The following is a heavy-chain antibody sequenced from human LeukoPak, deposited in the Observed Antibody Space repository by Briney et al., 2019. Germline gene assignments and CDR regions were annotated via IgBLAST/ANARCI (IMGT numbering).Heavy chain of an antibody. J-gene: IGHJ3*02. Sequence: PGGSLRLSCAASGFTFSSYAMSWVRQAPGKGLEWVSAISGSGGSAYYADSVKGRFTISRDNSKNTLYLQMNSLRAEDTAVYYCASSFDWDQKGDAFDIWGQGTMVTVSS. CDR1: GFTFSSYA. CDR3: ASSFDWDQKGDAFDI. CDR2: ISGSGGSA. D-gene: IGHD3-9*01. V-gene: IGHV3-23*01.